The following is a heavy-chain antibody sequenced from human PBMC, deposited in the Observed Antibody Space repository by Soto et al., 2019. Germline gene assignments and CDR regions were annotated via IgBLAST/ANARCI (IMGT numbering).Heavy chain of an antibody. J-gene: IGHJ3*02. CDR3: AKVVGGNPPRPYDM. CDR2: TTYDGSYK. CDR1: GFTFSSYA. D-gene: IGHD1-26*01. Sequence: PGGSLRLSCAASGFTFSSYAMSWVRQAPGKGLEWVAVTTYDGSYKDYPESVKGRFTISRDNSKNTLFLQMNSLRAEDTAVYYCAKVVGGNPPRPYDMWGQGTMVTVSS. V-gene: IGHV3-30*18.